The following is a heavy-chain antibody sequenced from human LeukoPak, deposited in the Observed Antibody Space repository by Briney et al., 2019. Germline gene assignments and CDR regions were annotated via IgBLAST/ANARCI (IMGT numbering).Heavy chain of an antibody. CDR1: GGSFSGYY. CDR3: ARTTVVTRRFDY. Sequence: SETLSLTCAVYGGSFSGYYWSWIRQPPGKGLEWIGEINHSGSTNYNPSLKSRVTISVDTSKNQFSLKLSSVTAADTAVYYCARTTVVTRRFDYWGQGTLVTVSS. V-gene: IGHV4-34*01. J-gene: IGHJ4*02. CDR2: INHSGST. D-gene: IGHD4-23*01.